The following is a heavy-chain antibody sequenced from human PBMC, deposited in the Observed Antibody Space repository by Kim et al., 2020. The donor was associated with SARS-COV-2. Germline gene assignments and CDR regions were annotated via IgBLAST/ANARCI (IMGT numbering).Heavy chain of an antibody. V-gene: IGHV3-30*13. CDR3: ARQYGSGKSYYYYGMDV. Sequence: AKGRFTISRDNSKHSLDLQMNSLRAEDTAVYYCARQYGSGKSYYYYGMDVWGQGTTVTVSS. D-gene: IGHD3-10*01. J-gene: IGHJ6*02.